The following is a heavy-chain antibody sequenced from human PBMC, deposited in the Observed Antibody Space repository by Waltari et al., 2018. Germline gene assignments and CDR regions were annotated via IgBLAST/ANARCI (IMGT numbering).Heavy chain of an antibody. CDR2: MNPNSGNT. CDR3: ARDSSSWYRDWFDR. Sequence: QVQLVQSGAEVKKPGASVKVSCKASGYTFTSYDINWVRQATGQGLEWMGWMNPNSGNTGYAQKCQGRVTMTRNTSISTAYMELSSLRSEDTAVYYCARDSSSWYRDWFDRWGQGTLVTVSS. J-gene: IGHJ5*02. CDR1: GYTFTSYD. D-gene: IGHD6-13*01. V-gene: IGHV1-8*01.